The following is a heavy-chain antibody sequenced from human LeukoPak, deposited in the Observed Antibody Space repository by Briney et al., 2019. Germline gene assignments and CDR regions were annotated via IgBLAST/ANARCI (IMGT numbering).Heavy chain of an antibody. CDR1: GDSLSSNSAA. CDR3: VASLYDSRGYFYFDH. D-gene: IGHD3-22*01. Sequence: SQTLSLTCALSGDSLSSNSAAWDGGRQSPSRGVEWLGRTYQRSKSYNNYAMSMRDRITINPDTSKNHFSLQLNSVTPEDTAVYYCVASLYDSRGYFYFDHWGQGTLVTVSS. V-gene: IGHV6-1*01. CDR2: TYQRSKSYN. J-gene: IGHJ4*02.